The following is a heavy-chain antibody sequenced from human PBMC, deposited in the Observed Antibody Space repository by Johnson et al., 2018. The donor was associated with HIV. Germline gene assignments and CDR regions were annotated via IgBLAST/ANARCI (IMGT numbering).Heavy chain of an antibody. Sequence: VQLVESGGGLVQPGGSLRLSCAASGFTFDDYGLSWVRQAPGKGLEWVCGISWDGGSTYYGDSLKGRYTISRDNSKNTLYLQMNSLRAEDTAVYYCARDISSSYHAFDIWGQGTMVTVSS. J-gene: IGHJ3*02. CDR2: ISWDGGST. CDR1: GFTFDDYG. D-gene: IGHD3-22*01. CDR3: ARDISSSYHAFDI. V-gene: IGHV3-20*04.